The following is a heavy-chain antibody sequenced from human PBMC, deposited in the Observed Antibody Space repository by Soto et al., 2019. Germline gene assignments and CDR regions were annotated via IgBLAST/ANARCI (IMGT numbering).Heavy chain of an antibody. Sequence: EVQVLESGGGLVQPGGSLRLSCVASGFTFTTYAMTWVRQAPGKGREWVSIISGSGGSTHYADSVQGRFIISRHNFNNTLYLQMNGLTAEDTAVYYCAKTGFGRYCSSTSCVHFDYWGQGTLVTVSS. CDR3: AKTGFGRYCSSTSCVHFDY. D-gene: IGHD2-2*01. J-gene: IGHJ4*02. V-gene: IGHV3-23*01. CDR2: ISGSGGST. CDR1: GFTFTTYA.